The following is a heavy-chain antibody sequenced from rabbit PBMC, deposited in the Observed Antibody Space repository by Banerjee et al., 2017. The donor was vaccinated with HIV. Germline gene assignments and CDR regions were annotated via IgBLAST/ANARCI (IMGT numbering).Heavy chain of an antibody. Sequence: QEQLEESGGDLVQPEGSLTLSCTASGFDFSSGAWICWVRQAPGKGLEWISCIAGSSSGFTYSATWAKGRFTCSKTSSTTVTLQMTSLTAADTATYFCAGDLASVVGWNFGLWGPGTLVTVS. CDR2: IAGSSSGFT. CDR1: GFDFSSGAW. CDR3: AGDLASVVGWNFGL. J-gene: IGHJ4*01. D-gene: IGHD3-1*01. V-gene: IGHV1S45*01.